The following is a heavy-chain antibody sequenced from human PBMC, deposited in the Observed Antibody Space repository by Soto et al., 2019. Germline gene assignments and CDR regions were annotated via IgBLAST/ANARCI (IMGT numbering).Heavy chain of an antibody. D-gene: IGHD6-19*01. CDR3: ARHIAVSGTRGFDF. V-gene: IGHV4-4*02. CDR1: GGSISTNW. Sequence: QVQLQESGPGLMKPSGTLSLTCAVSGGSISTNWWSWVRQPPGKGLEWIGEIYHSGRTNYNPSLENRVTMSVDKSQNHLSLIQNSVTAADTAVYYCARHIAVSGTRGFDFWGQGTLVTVSS. CDR2: IYHSGRT. J-gene: IGHJ4*02.